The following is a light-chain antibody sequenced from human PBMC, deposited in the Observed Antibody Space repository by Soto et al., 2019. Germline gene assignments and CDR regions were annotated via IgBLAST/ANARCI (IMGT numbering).Light chain of an antibody. Sequence: DIQMTQSPSSLSASVGDRVTITCRASQGISNYLAWYQQIPGKVPKLLISAASTLQSGVPSRVSGSGSGTDITLTISSLQPEDVATYYCQKYTNVPAFGGGTKVEIK. V-gene: IGKV1-27*01. J-gene: IGKJ4*01. CDR2: AAS. CDR1: QGISNY. CDR3: QKYTNVPA.